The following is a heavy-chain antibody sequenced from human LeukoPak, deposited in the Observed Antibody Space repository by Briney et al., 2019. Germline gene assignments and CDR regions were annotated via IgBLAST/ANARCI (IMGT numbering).Heavy chain of an antibody. CDR3: ARDAPRLAGGSSSWVYVFDY. CDR2: INPNCGGT. CDR1: GYTFTGYY. J-gene: IGHJ4*02. D-gene: IGHD6-13*01. V-gene: IGHV1-2*02. Sequence: ASVKVSCKASGYTFTGYYMHWVRQAPGQGLEWMGWINPNCGGTNYAQKFQGRVTMTRDTSISTAYMELSRLRSDDTAVYYCARDAPRLAGGSSSWVYVFDYWGQGTLVTVSS.